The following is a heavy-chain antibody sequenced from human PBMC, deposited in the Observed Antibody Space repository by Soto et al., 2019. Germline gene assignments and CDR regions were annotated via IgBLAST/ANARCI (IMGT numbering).Heavy chain of an antibody. CDR2: IRSKANSYAT. V-gene: IGHV3-73*01. J-gene: IGHJ4*02. CDR1: GFTFSGSA. CDR3: TVVAAAGIGRFDY. Sequence: GGSLRLSCAASGFTFSGSAMHWVRQASGKGLEWVGRIRSKANSYATAYAASVKGRFTISRDDSKNTAYLQMNSLKTEDTAVYYCTVVAAAGIGRFDYWGQGTLVTVSS. D-gene: IGHD6-13*01.